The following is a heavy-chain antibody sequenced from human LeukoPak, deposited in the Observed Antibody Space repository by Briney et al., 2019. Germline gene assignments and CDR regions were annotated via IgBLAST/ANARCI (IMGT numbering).Heavy chain of an antibody. J-gene: IGHJ4*02. V-gene: IGHV4-39*01. Sequence: SETLSLTCTVSGGSISSSSYYWGWIRQPPGKGLEWIGSIYYSGSTYYNPSLKSRVTISVDTSKNQFSLKLSSVTAADTAVYYCARRPVVTPTPFDCWGQGTLVTVSS. CDR3: ARRPVVTPTPFDC. CDR1: GGSISSSSYY. D-gene: IGHD4-23*01. CDR2: IYYSGST.